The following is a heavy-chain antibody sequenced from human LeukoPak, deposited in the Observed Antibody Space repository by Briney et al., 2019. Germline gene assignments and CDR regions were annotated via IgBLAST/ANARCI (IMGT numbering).Heavy chain of an antibody. CDR3: TTFSRLVDH. CDR2: IKSKTEGGTT. V-gene: IGHV3-15*01. J-gene: IGHJ4*02. CDR1: GFTFSNAW. Sequence: GGSLRLSCAASGFTFSNAWMSWVRQAPGKGLEWVGRIKSKTEGGTTDYAAPVKGRFTISRDDSKTTLYLQMNSLKTEDTAVYYCTTFSRLVDHWGQGTLVTVSS. D-gene: IGHD3-22*01.